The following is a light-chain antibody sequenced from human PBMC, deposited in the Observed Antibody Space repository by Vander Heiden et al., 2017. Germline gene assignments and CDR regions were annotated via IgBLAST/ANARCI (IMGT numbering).Light chain of an antibody. Sequence: QSALTQPPSAPGSPGQSVTIPCTGTSSDVGGYNYVSWYQHHPGNAPKLMIYEVSKRPSGVPDRFSGSKSGNTASLTVSGLQAEDEADYYCSSYAGSNNVVFGGGTKLTVL. V-gene: IGLV2-8*01. J-gene: IGLJ2*01. CDR2: EVS. CDR3: SSYAGSNNVV. CDR1: SSDVGGYNY.